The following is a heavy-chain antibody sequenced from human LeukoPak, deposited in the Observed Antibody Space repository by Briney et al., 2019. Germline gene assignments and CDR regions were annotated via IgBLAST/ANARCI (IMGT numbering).Heavy chain of an antibody. V-gene: IGHV1-2*02. CDR2: INPNSGGT. D-gene: IGHD2-2*01. Sequence: ASVKVSCKASGYTFTGYYMHWVRQAPGQGLEWMGWINPNSGGTNYAQKFQGRVTMTRDTSICTAYMELSRLRSDDTAVYYCATEDCSSTSCYPRWFDPWGQGTLATVSS. CDR3: ATEDCSSTSCYPRWFDP. CDR1: GYTFTGYY. J-gene: IGHJ5*02.